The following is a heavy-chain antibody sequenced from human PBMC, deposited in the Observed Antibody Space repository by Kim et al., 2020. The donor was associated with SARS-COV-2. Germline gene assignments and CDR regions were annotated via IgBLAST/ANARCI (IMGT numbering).Heavy chain of an antibody. CDR1: GGTFSSYA. V-gene: IGHV1-69*13. D-gene: IGHD2-15*01. J-gene: IGHJ4*02. CDR3: AIGGELPYIEDRSFDY. Sequence: SVKVSCKASGGTFSSYAIIWVRQAPGQGLEWTGGIIPIFGTANYAQKFQGRVTITADESTRTAYMEPSSLRSEDTDGYYCAIGGELPYIEDRSFDYWGQ. CDR2: IIPIFGTA.